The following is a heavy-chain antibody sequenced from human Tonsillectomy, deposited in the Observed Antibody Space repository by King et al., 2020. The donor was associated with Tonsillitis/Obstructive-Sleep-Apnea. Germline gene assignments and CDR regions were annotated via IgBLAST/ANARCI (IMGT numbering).Heavy chain of an antibody. CDR3: ARLSCSSTSICYYCDMDV. J-gene: IGHJ6*02. CDR1: GYSFSSYW. D-gene: IGHD2-2*01. CDR2: IDPTDSYS. V-gene: IGHV5-10-1*03. Sequence: QLVQSGAEVKKPGESLRISCKGSGYSFSSYWISWVRQMPGKGLEWMGRIDPTDSYSNYSPSFQGHVTMSADKSIGTAFLQWSSLKASDTAMYYCARLSCSSTSICYYCDMDVWGPGTTVTVSS.